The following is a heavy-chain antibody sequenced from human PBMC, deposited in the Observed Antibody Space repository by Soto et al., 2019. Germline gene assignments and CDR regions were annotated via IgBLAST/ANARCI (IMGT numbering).Heavy chain of an antibody. CDR2: IRYHGREE. Sequence: QVQLVESGGGVVQPGTSLRLSCAASGYSFNIYGMHWVRQAPGKGLEYVAGIRYHGREEFYGDSVRGRFTISRDNYRNMMTLQMNSLRVEDTAVYYCVRGFGSADYASHFDYWGQGIPVTVSS. D-gene: IGHD3-10*01. V-gene: IGHV3-33*01. CDR1: GYSFNIYG. J-gene: IGHJ4*02. CDR3: VRGFGSADYASHFDY.